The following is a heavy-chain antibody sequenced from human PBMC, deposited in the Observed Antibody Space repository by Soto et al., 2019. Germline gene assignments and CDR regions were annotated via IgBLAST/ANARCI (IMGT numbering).Heavy chain of an antibody. Sequence: SETLSLTCAVYGGSLSGYYWSWIRQPPGKGLEWIGEINHSGSTNYNPSLKSRVTISVDTSKNQFSLKLSSVTAADTAVYYCALGSGSSYYYYYYMDVWGKGTTVTVSS. CDR2: INHSGST. J-gene: IGHJ6*03. CDR3: ALGSGSSYYYYYYMDV. V-gene: IGHV4-34*01. CDR1: GGSLSGYY. D-gene: IGHD3-10*01.